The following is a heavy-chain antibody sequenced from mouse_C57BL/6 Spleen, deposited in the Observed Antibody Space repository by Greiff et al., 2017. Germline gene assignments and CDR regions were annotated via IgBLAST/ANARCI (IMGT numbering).Heavy chain of an antibody. D-gene: IGHD3-2*02. CDR1: GYAFSSYW. J-gene: IGHJ3*01. Sequence: VQLQQSGAELVKPGASVKISCKASGYAFSSYWMNWVKQRPGKGLEWIGQIYPGDGDTNYNGKFKGKATLTADKSSSTAYMQLSSLTSEDSAVYYCARGGTAQAKLAYWGQGTLVTVSA. V-gene: IGHV1-80*01. CDR2: IYPGDGDT. CDR3: ARGGTAQAKLAY.